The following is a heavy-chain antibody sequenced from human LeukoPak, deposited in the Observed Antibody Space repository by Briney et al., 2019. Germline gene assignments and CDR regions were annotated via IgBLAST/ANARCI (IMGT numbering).Heavy chain of an antibody. Sequence: PSETPSLTCTVSGGSISSGPYYWGWIRQPPGKGLEWIGNIYYGENTYYNPSLKSRVTISIDTSKNQLYLKLSSLTAADTAVYFCARRDDSSGYHKIFDYWGPGTLVTVSS. CDR3: ARRDDSSGYHKIFDY. CDR1: GGSISSGPYY. CDR2: IYYGENT. D-gene: IGHD3-22*01. J-gene: IGHJ4*02. V-gene: IGHV4-39*01.